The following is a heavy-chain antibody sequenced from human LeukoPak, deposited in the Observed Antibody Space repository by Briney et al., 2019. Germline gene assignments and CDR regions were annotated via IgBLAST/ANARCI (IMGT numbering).Heavy chain of an antibody. CDR1: GYTFTGYY. CDR2: INPSGGTT. Sequence: ASVKVSCKASGYTFTGYYMHWVRQAPGQGLEWMGIINPSGGTTSYAQKFQGRVTMTRDTSTSTVYMELSSLRSEDTAVYYCARGTLTPAYTYSGVGDYWGQGTLVTVSS. J-gene: IGHJ4*02. CDR3: ARGTLTPAYTYSGVGDY. D-gene: IGHD3-3*01. V-gene: IGHV1-46*01.